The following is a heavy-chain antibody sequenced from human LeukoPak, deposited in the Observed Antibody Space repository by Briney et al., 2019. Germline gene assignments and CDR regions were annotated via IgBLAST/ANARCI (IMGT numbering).Heavy chain of an antibody. CDR3: ASGLRYFDWLLDLGDAFDI. V-gene: IGHV4-59*08. CDR1: GGSISSYY. D-gene: IGHD3-9*01. CDR2: IYYSGST. Sequence: SETLSLTCTVAGGSISSYYWSWIRQPPGKGLEWIGYIYYSGSTNYNPSPKSRVTISVDTSKNQFSLKLSSVTAADTAVYYCASGLRYFDWLLDLGDAFDIWGQGTMVTVSS. J-gene: IGHJ3*02.